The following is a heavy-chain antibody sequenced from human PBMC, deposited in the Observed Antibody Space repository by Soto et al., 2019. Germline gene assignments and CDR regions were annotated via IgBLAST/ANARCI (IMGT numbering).Heavy chain of an antibody. CDR3: ARSVSP. V-gene: IGHV4-31*03. Sequence: QVQLQESGPGLVKPSQSLSLTCTVSGGSISSGGYYWSWTRQHPGKGLEGMGYIYYSGSTYYNPAPKSRVTMSVDTSNNQFSLKLSSVPAADTAVYYCARSVSPWGQGTLVTVSS. CDR1: GGSISSGGYY. J-gene: IGHJ5*02. CDR2: IYYSGST.